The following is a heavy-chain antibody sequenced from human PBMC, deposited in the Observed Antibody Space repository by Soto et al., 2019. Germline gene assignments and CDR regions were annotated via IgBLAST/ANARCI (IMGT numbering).Heavy chain of an antibody. CDR1: GFNVNSDY. CDR2: IYSGETT. CDR3: TRDGRGLGRLSLFEY. J-gene: IGHJ4*02. D-gene: IGHD2-21*02. Sequence: GGSLRLSCAASGFNVNSDYMNWVRQTPGKGLEWVASIYSGETTYYADSVRGRFTISSDKSKNTLYFQLSSLRIEDTAVYYCTRDGRGLGRLSLFEYWGQGVLVTVS. V-gene: IGHV3-53*01.